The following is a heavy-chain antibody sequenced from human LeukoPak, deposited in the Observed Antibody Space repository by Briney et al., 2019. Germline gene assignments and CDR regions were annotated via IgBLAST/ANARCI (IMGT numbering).Heavy chain of an antibody. Sequence: GGSERLSCAASGFTFSSYDMHWVRQATGKGLEWVSAIGTAGDTYYPGSVKGRFTISRENAKNSLYLQMNSLRAGDTAVYYCARRRRGDGGMDVWGQGTTVTVSS. J-gene: IGHJ6*02. V-gene: IGHV3-13*01. CDR3: ARRRRGDGGMDV. D-gene: IGHD3-10*01. CDR2: IGTAGDT. CDR1: GFTFSSYD.